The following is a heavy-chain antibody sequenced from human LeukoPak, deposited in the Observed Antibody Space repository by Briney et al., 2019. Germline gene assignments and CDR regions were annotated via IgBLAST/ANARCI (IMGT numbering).Heavy chain of an antibody. D-gene: IGHD5-24*01. J-gene: IGHJ4*02. CDR1: GGSFSGYY. V-gene: IGHV4-34*01. CDR2: INHSGST. Sequence: SETLSLTCAVYGGSFSGYYWSWIRQPPGKGLEWIWEINHSGSTNYNTSLKSRVTISVDTSKNQFSLKLSSVTAADTAVYYCARRRDGYNWDYWGQGTLVTVSS. CDR3: ARRRDGYNWDY.